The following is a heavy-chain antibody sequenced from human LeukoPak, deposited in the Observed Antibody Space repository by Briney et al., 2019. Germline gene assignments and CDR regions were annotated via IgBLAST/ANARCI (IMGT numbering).Heavy chain of an antibody. V-gene: IGHV3-30*03. J-gene: IGHJ4*02. Sequence: GRSLRLSCAASGFTFSSYGMHWVRQAPGKGLEWVAVISYDGSNKYYADSVKGRFTISRDNSKNTLYLQMNSLRAEDTAVYYCAPLTYSLDYWGQGALVTVSS. CDR3: APLTYSLDY. CDR2: ISYDGSNK. CDR1: GFTFSSYG.